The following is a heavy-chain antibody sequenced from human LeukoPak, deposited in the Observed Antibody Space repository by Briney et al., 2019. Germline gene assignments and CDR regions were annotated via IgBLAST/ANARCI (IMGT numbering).Heavy chain of an antibody. CDR3: AREIVATTSNWFDP. D-gene: IGHD5-12*01. Sequence: SETLSLTCAVYGGSFSGYYWSWIRQPPGKGLEWIGYIYYSGSTNYNPSLKSRVTISVDTSKNQFSLKLSSVTAADTAVYYCAREIVATTSNWFDPWGRGTLVTVSS. CDR1: GGSFSGYY. V-gene: IGHV4-59*01. CDR2: IYYSGST. J-gene: IGHJ5*02.